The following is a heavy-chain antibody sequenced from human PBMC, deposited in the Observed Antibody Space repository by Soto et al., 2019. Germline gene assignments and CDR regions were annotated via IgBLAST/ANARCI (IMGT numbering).Heavy chain of an antibody. V-gene: IGHV1-18*01. D-gene: IGHD3-16*01. Sequence: QVQLLQSGPEVKKPGASVKVSCKASGYTFTNYGFNWVRQAPGQGLEWRGWISAYNGHTKYSQIFQARVIMTTHTSTSTAYMELRSLTSDDTAVYYGAREGAGTHPLGYWGQGTLVTVSS. CDR1: GYTFTNYG. J-gene: IGHJ1*01. CDR3: AREGAGTHPLGY. CDR2: ISAYNGHT.